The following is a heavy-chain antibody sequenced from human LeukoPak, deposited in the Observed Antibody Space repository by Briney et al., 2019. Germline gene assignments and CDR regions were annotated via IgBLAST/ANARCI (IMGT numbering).Heavy chain of an antibody. Sequence: PGGSLRLSCAASGFTFSSYAMSWVRQAPGKGLEWVSGINWNGGSTGYADSVKGRFTISRDNAKNSLYLQMNSLRAEDTALYHCARVFYYGMDVWGQGTTVTVSS. CDR3: ARVFYYGMDV. J-gene: IGHJ6*02. CDR2: INWNGGST. CDR1: GFTFSSYA. V-gene: IGHV3-20*01.